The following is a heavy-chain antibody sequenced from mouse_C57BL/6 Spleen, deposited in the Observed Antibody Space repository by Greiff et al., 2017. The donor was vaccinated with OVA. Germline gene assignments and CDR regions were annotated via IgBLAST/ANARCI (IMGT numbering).Heavy chain of an antibody. V-gene: IGHV1-81*01. CDR2: IYPRSGNT. J-gene: IGHJ2*01. Sequence: QVQLQQSGAELARPGASVKLSCKASGYTFTSYGISWVKQRTGQGLEWIGEIYPRSGNTYYNEKFKGKATLTADKSSSTAYMERRSLTSEDSAVYFCAWTTTVVATEYFDYWGQGTTVTVSS. CDR3: AWTTTVVATEYFDY. D-gene: IGHD1-1*01. CDR1: GYTFTSYG.